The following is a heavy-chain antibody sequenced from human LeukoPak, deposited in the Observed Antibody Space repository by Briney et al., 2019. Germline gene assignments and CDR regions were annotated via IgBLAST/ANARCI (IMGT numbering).Heavy chain of an antibody. CDR3: AKEGYDYVWGSYRPNWFDP. V-gene: IGHV3-21*04. Sequence: GGSLRLSCAASGFTFSSYSMNWVRQAPGKGLEWVSSISSSSSYIYYADSVKGRFTISRDNAKNSLYLQMNSLRAEDTAVYYCAKEGYDYVWGSYRPNWFDPWGQGTLVTVSS. D-gene: IGHD3-16*02. J-gene: IGHJ5*02. CDR1: GFTFSSYS. CDR2: ISSSSSYI.